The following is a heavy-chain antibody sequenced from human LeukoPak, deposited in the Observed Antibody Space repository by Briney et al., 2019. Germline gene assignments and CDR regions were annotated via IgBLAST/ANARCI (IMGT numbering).Heavy chain of an antibody. CDR3: ARRIKYSSSWYHWFDP. CDR2: ISAYNGNT. J-gene: IGHJ5*02. CDR1: GYTFTSYG. D-gene: IGHD6-13*01. V-gene: IGHV1-18*01. Sequence: GASVKVSCKASGYTFTSYGISWVRQAPGRGLEWMGWISAYNGNTNYAQKLQGRVTMTTDTSTSTAYMELRSLRSDDTAVYYCARRIKYSSSWYHWFDPWGQGTLVTVSS.